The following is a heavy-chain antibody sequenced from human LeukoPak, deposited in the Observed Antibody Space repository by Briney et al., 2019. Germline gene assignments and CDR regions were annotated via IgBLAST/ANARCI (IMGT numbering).Heavy chain of an antibody. V-gene: IGHV3-30-3*01. J-gene: IGHJ4*02. D-gene: IGHD6-19*01. CDR2: ISYDGSSK. CDR1: GFTFSSYD. CDR3: ARANRPFHSSGWYQDY. Sequence: SGGSLRLSCAASGFTFSSYDMTWVRQAPGKGLEWVADISYDGSSKYFADSVRGRFTISRDTSKNTLYLQMNSLRAEDTAVYYCARANRPFHSSGWYQDYWGQGTLVTVSS.